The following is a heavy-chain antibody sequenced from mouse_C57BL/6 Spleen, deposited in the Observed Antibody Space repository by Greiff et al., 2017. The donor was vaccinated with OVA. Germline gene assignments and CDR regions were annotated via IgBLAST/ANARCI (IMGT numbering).Heavy chain of an antibody. V-gene: IGHV1-80*01. D-gene: IGHD2-4*01. J-gene: IGHJ3*01. CDR1: GYAFSSYW. CDR3: ARGGYDYDVTWFAY. CDR2: IYPGDGDT. Sequence: QVQLQQSGAELVKPGASVKISCKASGYAFSSYWMNWVKQRPGKGLEWIGQIYPGDGDTNYNGKFKGKATLTADKSSSTAYMQLSGLTSEDSAVYFCARGGYDYDVTWFAYWGQGTLVTVSA.